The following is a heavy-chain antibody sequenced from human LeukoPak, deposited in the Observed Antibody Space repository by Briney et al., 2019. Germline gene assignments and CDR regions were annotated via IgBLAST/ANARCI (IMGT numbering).Heavy chain of an antibody. CDR1: GFSFYNLA. CDR2: ISHDGNSR. Sequence: GGSLRLSCATSGFSFYNLAFHWVRQAPGKGLEWVSLISHDGNSRKYADSVKGRFIVSRDNSKNTLYLQMNSLRSEDTAVYYCASDSAWNLHGGYFDHWGQGTLVSVSS. V-gene: IGHV3-30*04. J-gene: IGHJ4*02. CDR3: ASDSAWNLHGGYFDH. D-gene: IGHD2-15*01.